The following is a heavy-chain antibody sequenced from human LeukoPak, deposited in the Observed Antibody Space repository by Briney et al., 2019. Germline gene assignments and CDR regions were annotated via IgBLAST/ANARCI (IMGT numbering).Heavy chain of an antibody. Sequence: SETLSLTCTVSGGSISSYYWSWIRQPPGKGLEWIGYIYYSGSTNYNPSLKSRVTISVDTSKNQSSLKLSSVTAADTAVYYCARRVRGIAVAGTPLPYNWFDPWGQGTLVTVSS. V-gene: IGHV4-59*01. CDR2: IYYSGST. J-gene: IGHJ5*02. D-gene: IGHD6-19*01. CDR1: GGSISSYY. CDR3: ARRVRGIAVAGTPLPYNWFDP.